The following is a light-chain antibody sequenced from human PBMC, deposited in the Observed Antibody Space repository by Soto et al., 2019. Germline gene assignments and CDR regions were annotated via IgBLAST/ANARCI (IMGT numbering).Light chain of an antibody. CDR1: QSLLFSSNKKNY. J-gene: IGKJ5*01. CDR3: MQPLDLPVT. V-gene: IGKV4-1*01. CDR2: WAS. Sequence: DIVMTQSPASLAVSLGERATINCKSSQSLLFSSNKKNYLAWYQQRPGQPPKLLIYWASSRASGVPDRFSGSGSGTEFTLRISRVEAEDVGVYYCMQPLDLPVTFGQGTRLEIK.